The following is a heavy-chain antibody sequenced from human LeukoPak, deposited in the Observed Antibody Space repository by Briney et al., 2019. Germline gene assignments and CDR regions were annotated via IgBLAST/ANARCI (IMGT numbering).Heavy chain of an antibody. CDR2: IYPGDSDT. CDR3: ARAGRSGVRYVDN. J-gene: IGHJ4*02. V-gene: IGHV5-51*01. Sequence: NRGESLKISCKASGYSFTSYWIGWVRQMPGRGLEWTGIIYPGDSDTRYRPSFQGQVTISADKSISTAYLQWSSLKASDTAMYYCARAGRSGVRYVDNWGQGTLVTVSS. CDR1: GYSFTSYW. D-gene: IGHD3-9*01.